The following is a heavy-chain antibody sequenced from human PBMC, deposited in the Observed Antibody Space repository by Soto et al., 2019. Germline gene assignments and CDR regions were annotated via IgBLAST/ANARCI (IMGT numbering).Heavy chain of an antibody. CDR2: INHSGST. CDR3: ARALWFGECRFDY. CDR1: GGSFSGYY. V-gene: IGHV4-34*01. J-gene: IGHJ4*02. Sequence: SETLSLTCAVYGGSFSGYYWSWIRQPPGKGLEWIGEINHSGSTNYNPSLKSRVTISVDTSKNQFSLKLTSVTAADTAVYYCARALWFGECRFDYWGKGNLMTVSS. D-gene: IGHD3-10*01.